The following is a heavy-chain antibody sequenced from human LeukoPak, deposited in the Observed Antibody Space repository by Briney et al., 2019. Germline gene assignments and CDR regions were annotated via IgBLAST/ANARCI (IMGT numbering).Heavy chain of an antibody. CDR3: ARHDRDNYYDSSGCFDY. CDR1: GGSISSSSYY. D-gene: IGHD3-22*01. CDR2: IYYSGST. Sequence: PSETLSLTCTVSGGSISSSSYYWGWIRQPPGKGLEWIGSIYYSGSTYYNPSLKSRVTISVDTPKNQFSLKLSSVTAADTAVYYCARHDRDNYYDSSGCFDYWGQGTLVTVSS. J-gene: IGHJ4*02. V-gene: IGHV4-39*01.